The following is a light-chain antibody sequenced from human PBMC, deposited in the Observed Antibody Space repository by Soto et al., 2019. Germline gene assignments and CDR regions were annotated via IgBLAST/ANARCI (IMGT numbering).Light chain of an antibody. Sequence: EIVLTQSPGILSLSPGERASLSCRASQKISSTVLAWYQQKPGQAPRLLIYGISTRATGIPDRFSGSGSGTDFTLTISRLEPEDFAVYYCEQYGSSPRTFGQGTKVDIK. J-gene: IGKJ1*01. CDR2: GIS. V-gene: IGKV3-20*01. CDR1: QKISSTV. CDR3: EQYGSSPRT.